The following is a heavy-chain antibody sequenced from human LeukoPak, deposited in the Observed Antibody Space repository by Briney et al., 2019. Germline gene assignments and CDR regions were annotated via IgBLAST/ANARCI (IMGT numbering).Heavy chain of an antibody. J-gene: IGHJ4*02. V-gene: IGHV3-7*01. Sequence: GGSLRLSCAASGFTFSSYWMSWVRQAPGKGLEWVAHIKQDGSESYYVDSVKGRFTISRDNAKNSLYLQMNSLRVEDTAVYYCARDKSVAAADTGSLFACWGQGTLVTVSS. D-gene: IGHD6-13*01. CDR1: GFTFSSYW. CDR2: IKQDGSES. CDR3: ARDKSVAAADTGSLFAC.